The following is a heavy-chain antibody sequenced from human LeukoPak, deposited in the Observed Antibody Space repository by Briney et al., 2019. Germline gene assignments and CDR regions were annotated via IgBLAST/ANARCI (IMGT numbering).Heavy chain of an antibody. CDR1: GGSISSSSYY. D-gene: IGHD6-13*01. CDR3: ARTAAGLYYFDY. J-gene: IGHJ4*02. CDR2: IYYSGST. Sequence: SETLSLTCTVSGGSISSSSYYWGWIRQPPGKGLEWIGSIYYSGSTYYNPSLKSRVTISVDTSKNQFFLKLSSVTAADTAVYYCARTAAGLYYFDYWGQGTLVTVSS. V-gene: IGHV4-39*01.